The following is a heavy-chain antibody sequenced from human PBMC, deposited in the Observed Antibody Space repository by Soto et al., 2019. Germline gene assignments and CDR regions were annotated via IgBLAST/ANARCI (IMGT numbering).Heavy chain of an antibody. J-gene: IGHJ4*02. D-gene: IGHD3-10*01. CDR1: GFTFSSRA. CDR2: ITGPASGT. V-gene: IGHV3-23*01. Sequence: GGSLRLSCAASGFTFSSRAMSWVRQAPGKGLEWVSTITGPASGTYYADSVKGRFSISRDNSKNTLYLQMSHLRAEDTALYFCAKDSGSGGSYFGGFDFWSQGALVTVSS. CDR3: AKDSGSGGSYFGGFDF.